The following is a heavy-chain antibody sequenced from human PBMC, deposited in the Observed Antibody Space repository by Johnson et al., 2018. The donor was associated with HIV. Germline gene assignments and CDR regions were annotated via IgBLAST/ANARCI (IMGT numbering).Heavy chain of an antibody. CDR3: ARDGIPMVRGVPALMEAFDV. V-gene: IGHV3-7*01. D-gene: IGHD3-10*01. CDR2: IKQDGSEK. J-gene: IGHJ3*01. Sequence: VQLVESGGGLVQPGGSLRLSCAASGCTFSNYWMTWVRQAPGKGLELVANIKQDGSEKIYADSVKGRFTISRDNAENSLYLQMNSLRAEDTAVYYCARDGIPMVRGVPALMEAFDVWGQGTMVTVSS. CDR1: GCTFSNYW.